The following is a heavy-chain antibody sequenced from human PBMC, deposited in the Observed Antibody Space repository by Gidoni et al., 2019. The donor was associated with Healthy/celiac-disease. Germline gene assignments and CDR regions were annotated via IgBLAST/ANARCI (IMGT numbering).Heavy chain of an antibody. CDR2: INHSGST. J-gene: IGHJ4*02. Sequence: QVQLQQWGAGLLKPSETLSLTCAVYGGSFSGYYWSWIRQPPGKGLEWIGEINHSGSTNYNPSLKSRVTISVDTSKNQFSLKLSSVTAADTAVYYCARVRERQWLVRGGFDYWGQGTLVTVSS. V-gene: IGHV4-34*01. D-gene: IGHD6-19*01. CDR1: GGSFSGYY. CDR3: ARVRERQWLVRGGFDY.